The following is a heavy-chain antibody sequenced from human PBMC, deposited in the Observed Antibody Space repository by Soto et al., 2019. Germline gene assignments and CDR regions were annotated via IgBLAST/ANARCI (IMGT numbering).Heavy chain of an antibody. Sequence: GGSLRLSCAASGFTFGSYGMHWVRQGPGKGLEWVAVISYDGSNKYYADSVKGRFTISRDNSKNTLYLQMNSLRAEDTAVYYCAKDSHYYDSSGFSPDYWGQGTLVTVSS. CDR3: AKDSHYYDSSGFSPDY. J-gene: IGHJ4*02. CDR1: GFTFGSYG. CDR2: ISYDGSNK. D-gene: IGHD3-22*01. V-gene: IGHV3-30*18.